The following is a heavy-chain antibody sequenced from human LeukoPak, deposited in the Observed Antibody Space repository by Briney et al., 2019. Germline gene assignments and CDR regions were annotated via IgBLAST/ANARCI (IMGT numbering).Heavy chain of an antibody. Sequence: ASVKVSCKASGGTFSSYAISWVRQAPGQGLEWMGGIIPIFGTANYAQKFQGRVTMTRDTSTSTVCMELSSLRSEDTAVYYCARDRDGAAADYFDYWGQGTLVTVSS. CDR2: IIPIFGTA. CDR3: ARDRDGAAADYFDY. D-gene: IGHD6-25*01. CDR1: GGTFSSYA. V-gene: IGHV1-69*05. J-gene: IGHJ4*02.